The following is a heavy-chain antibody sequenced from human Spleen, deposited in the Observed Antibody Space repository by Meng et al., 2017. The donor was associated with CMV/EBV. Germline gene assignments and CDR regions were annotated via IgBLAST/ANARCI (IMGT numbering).Heavy chain of an antibody. D-gene: IGHD3-3*01. CDR3: ARSTIRDY. V-gene: IGHV3-21*01. CDR1: GFTFSSYA. CDR2: ISSSSNSI. J-gene: IGHJ4*02. Sequence: GESLKISCAASGFTFSSYAMSWVRQAPGKGLEWVSSISSSSNSIYYADSLKGRFTISRDNAKNSLYLQMHSLRAEDTAVYYCARSTIRDYWGQGTLVTVSS.